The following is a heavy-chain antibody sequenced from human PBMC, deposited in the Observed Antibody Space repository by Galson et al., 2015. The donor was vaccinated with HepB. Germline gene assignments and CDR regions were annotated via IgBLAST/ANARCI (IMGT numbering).Heavy chain of an antibody. CDR3: VKYTGYCSGGGCYSNYYYYMDV. Sequence: SLRLSCAASGFIFSSYAMHWVRQAPGKGLEYVSTIGSKGHRTYYADSVKGRFTISRDNSKNTLYLQMSSLRPEDTAVYYCVKYTGYCSGGGCYSNYYYYMDVWGKGTTVTVSS. J-gene: IGHJ6*03. CDR2: IGSKGHRT. V-gene: IGHV3-64D*06. CDR1: GFIFSSYA. D-gene: IGHD2-15*01.